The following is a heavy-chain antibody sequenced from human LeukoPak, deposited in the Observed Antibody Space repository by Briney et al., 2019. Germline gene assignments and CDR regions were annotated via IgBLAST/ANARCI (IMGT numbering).Heavy chain of an antibody. J-gene: IGHJ3*02. D-gene: IGHD3-22*01. CDR2: IIPIFGTA. CDR3: ASPFVYYYDSSGYYYNNAFDI. V-gene: IGHV1-69*13. CDR1: GGTFSSYA. Sequence: SVNVSCKASGGTFSSYAISWVRQAPGQGLEWMGGIIPIFGTANYAQKFQGRVTITADESTSTAYMELSSLRSEDTAVYYCASPFVYYYDSSGYYYNNAFDIWGQGTMVTVSS.